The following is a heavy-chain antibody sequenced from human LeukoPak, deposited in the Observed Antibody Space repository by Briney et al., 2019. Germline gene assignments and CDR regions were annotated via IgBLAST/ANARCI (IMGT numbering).Heavy chain of an antibody. Sequence: PSETLSLTCAVYGGSFSGYYWSWIRQPPGKGLEWIGEINHSGSTNYNPSLKSQVTISVDTSKNQFSLKLSSVTAADTAVYYCARGRGDIVVVPAVRNWFDPWGQGTLVTVSS. CDR3: ARGRGDIVVVPAVRNWFDP. V-gene: IGHV4-34*01. CDR1: GGSFSGYY. J-gene: IGHJ5*02. D-gene: IGHD2-2*01. CDR2: INHSGST.